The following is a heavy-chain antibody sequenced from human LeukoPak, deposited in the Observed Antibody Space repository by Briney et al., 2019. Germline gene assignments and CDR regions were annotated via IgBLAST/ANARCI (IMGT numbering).Heavy chain of an antibody. CDR3: AKGELLGSYYYMDV. CDR2: ISGSGGST. CDR1: GFTFSSYA. D-gene: IGHD2-15*01. J-gene: IGHJ6*03. Sequence: GGSLRLSCAASGFTFSSYAMSWVRQAPGKGLEWVSGISGSGGSTYYADSVKGRFTISRDNSKNTLYLQMNSLRAEDTAVYYCAKGELLGSYYYMDVWGKGTTVTVSS. V-gene: IGHV3-23*01.